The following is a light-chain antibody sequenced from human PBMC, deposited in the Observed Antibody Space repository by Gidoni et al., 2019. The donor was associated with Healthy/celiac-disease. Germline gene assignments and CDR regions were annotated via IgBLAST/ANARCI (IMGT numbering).Light chain of an antibody. CDR2: GAS. V-gene: IGKV3-20*01. CDR1: QSVSSSY. Sequence: EIVLTQSPVTLSVSPGERAPLSCRASQSVSSSYLAWYQQKPGQAPRLLIFGASSRSTGIPDRFSGSGSGTDFTLTISRLEPEDFAVYYCQRYGGSPPYTFARATKLEIK. J-gene: IGKJ2*01. CDR3: QRYGGSPPYT.